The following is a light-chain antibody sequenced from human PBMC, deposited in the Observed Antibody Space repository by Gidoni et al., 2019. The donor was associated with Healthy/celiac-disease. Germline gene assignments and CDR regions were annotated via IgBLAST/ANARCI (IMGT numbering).Light chain of an antibody. J-gene: IGKJ5*01. CDR3: QQYNNWPPVA. V-gene: IGKV3D-15*01. CDR2: GAS. Sequence: EIVMTQSPANLSVSPGERATLSCRASQSVSSNLAWYQQKPGQAPRLLIYGASTRATGIPARFSGSGSGTEFTLTISSLQSEDFAVYYCQQYNNWPPVAFGQGTRLEIK. CDR1: QSVSSN.